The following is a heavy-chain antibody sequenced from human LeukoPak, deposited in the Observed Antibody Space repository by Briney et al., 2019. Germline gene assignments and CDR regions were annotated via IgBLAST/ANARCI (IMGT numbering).Heavy chain of an antibody. V-gene: IGHV4-34*01. D-gene: IGHD5-12*01. Sequence: SETLSLTCAVYGGSFSGYYWSWIRQPPGKGLEWIGEINHSGSTNYNPSLKSRVTISVDTSKNQFSLKLSSVTAAGTAVYYCAAVSGYSGYDPYYFDYWGQGTLVTVSS. CDR3: AAVSGYSGYDPYYFDY. J-gene: IGHJ4*02. CDR2: INHSGST. CDR1: GGSFSGYY.